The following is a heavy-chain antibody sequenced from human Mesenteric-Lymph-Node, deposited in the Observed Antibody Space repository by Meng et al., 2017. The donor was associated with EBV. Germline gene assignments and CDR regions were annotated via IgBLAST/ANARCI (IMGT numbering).Heavy chain of an antibody. Sequence: GAVGCLVKAGGSLRLSCAASGFTFSDYYMSWIRQAPGKGLEWISYISDSGSTVYYADSVKGRFTISRDNARDTLYLQMNSLRAEDTAVYYCAGHYDYISPWGQGTLVTVSS. CDR3: AGHYDYISP. CDR2: ISDSGSTV. D-gene: IGHD3-16*01. CDR1: GFTFSDYY. J-gene: IGHJ4*02. V-gene: IGHV3-11*01.